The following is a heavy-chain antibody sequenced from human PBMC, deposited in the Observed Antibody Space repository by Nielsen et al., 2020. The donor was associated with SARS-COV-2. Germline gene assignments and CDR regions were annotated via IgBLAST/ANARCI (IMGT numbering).Heavy chain of an antibody. Sequence: SGPTLVKPPETLTLTCTVYGFSLSNARMGVSWIRQPPGKDLEWLAHIFSNDEKYYSTSLKSRLPISKDTSKSQVVLTMTNMDPVDTATYYCAWIDWNYGIGSFDIWGQATMFPFSS. V-gene: IGHV2-26*01. J-gene: IGHJ3*02. D-gene: IGHD1-7*01. CDR3: AWIDWNYGIGSFDI. CDR1: GFSLSNARMG. CDR2: IFSNDEK.